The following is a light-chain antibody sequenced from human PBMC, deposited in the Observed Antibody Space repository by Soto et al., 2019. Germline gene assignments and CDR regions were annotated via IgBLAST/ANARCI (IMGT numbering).Light chain of an antibody. CDR3: SSYTSGSSLVV. CDR2: EVT. V-gene: IGLV2-14*01. Sequence: QSALSQPASVSGSPGQSITISCTGTSYDVGGYNYVSWYQHHPGKVPKLMIFEVTNRPSGVSNRFSGSKSGNTASLTISGLQTEDEADYYCSSYTSGSSLVVFGGGTKLTVL. CDR1: SYDVGGYNY. J-gene: IGLJ2*01.